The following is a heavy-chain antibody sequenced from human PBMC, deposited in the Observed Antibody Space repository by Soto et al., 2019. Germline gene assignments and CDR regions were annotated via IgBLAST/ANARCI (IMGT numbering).Heavy chain of an antibody. D-gene: IGHD2-15*01. CDR3: ARGGEFCSTGSCNSSLGDAFDV. Sequence: ASVKVSCKASGYTFSDYYMHWVRQAPGQGLECMGWISPNNGATNYAQKFQDRVTMTRDASITTAYMELSRLRSDDTAVYYCARGGEFCSTGSCNSSLGDAFDVWGQGATVTVSS. CDR2: ISPNNGAT. CDR1: GYTFSDYY. V-gene: IGHV1-2*02. J-gene: IGHJ3*01.